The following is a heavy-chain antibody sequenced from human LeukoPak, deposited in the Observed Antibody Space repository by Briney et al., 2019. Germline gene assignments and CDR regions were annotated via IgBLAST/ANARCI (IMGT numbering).Heavy chain of an antibody. Sequence: SQTLSLTCSVSGDSIYNGDFYWSWIRQPPGKGLEWIGHIYYTGNTYYNPSLRSPVTISVDTSKNRFFLEVSSVTATDTAVYYCAKLGCSGGSCYSAYWGQGILVTVSS. CDR2: IYYTGNT. D-gene: IGHD2-15*01. J-gene: IGHJ4*02. CDR3: AKLGCSGGSCYSAY. CDR1: GDSIYNGDFY. V-gene: IGHV4-30-4*08.